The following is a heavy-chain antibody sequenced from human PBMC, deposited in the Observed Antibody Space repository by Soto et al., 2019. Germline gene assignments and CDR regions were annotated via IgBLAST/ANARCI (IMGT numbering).Heavy chain of an antibody. D-gene: IGHD3-3*01. CDR1: GGTFSSYA. J-gene: IGHJ6*02. CDR2: IIPIFGTA. V-gene: IGHV1-69*06. Sequence: SVKVSCKASGGTFSSYAISWVRQAPGQGLEWMGGIIPIFGTANYAQKFQGRVTITADKSTSTAYMELSSLRSEDTAVYYCARESRDDFWSGYYTDYYYGMDVWGQGTTVTVSS. CDR3: ARESRDDFWSGYYTDYYYGMDV.